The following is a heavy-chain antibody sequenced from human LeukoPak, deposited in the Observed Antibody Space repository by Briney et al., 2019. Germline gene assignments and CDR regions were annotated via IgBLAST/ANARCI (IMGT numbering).Heavy chain of an antibody. CDR2: ISYDGSNE. D-gene: IGHD6-19*01. J-gene: IGHJ6*02. CDR1: GFTFSNNA. Sequence: GGSLRLSCAASGFTFSNNAMHWVRQAPGKGLEWVAIISYDGSNEYYGDSVKGRFTISRDNSKNTLYLQMSSLRAEDTAVYYCAKDGTPLGSGYNYYYGMDVWGQGTTVTVS. V-gene: IGHV3-30-3*01. CDR3: AKDGTPLGSGYNYYYGMDV.